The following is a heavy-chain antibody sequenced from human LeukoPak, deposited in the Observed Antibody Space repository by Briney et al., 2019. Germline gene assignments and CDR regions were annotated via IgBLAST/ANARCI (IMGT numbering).Heavy chain of an antibody. CDR1: GFAVSSNY. J-gene: IGHJ6*02. Sequence: PGGSLRLSCAGSGFAVSSNYMSWVRQAPGKGLEWVSLIYSGGSTHYADSVKGRFTISRDNSRNTLYLQMNSLRPEDTAVYYCARPHSSHHAYAMDVWGQGTTVTVSS. CDR3: ARPHSSHHAYAMDV. D-gene: IGHD6-6*01. V-gene: IGHV3-66*04. CDR2: IYSGGST.